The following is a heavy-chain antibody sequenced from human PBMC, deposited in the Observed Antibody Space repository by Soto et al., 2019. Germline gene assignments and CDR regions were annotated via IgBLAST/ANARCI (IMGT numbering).Heavy chain of an antibody. V-gene: IGHV6-1*01. CDR2: TYYRSKWYN. CDR3: ARDPGWDYYYDSRDAFDI. J-gene: IGHJ3*02. D-gene: IGHD3-22*01. Sequence: SPTLSLTCAISGDSVSSNSAAWNWIRQSPSRGLEWLGRTYYRSKWYNDYAVSVKSRITINPDTSKNQFSLQLNSVTPEDTAVYYCARDPGWDYYYDSRDAFDIWGQGTMVTVSS. CDR1: GDSVSSNSAA.